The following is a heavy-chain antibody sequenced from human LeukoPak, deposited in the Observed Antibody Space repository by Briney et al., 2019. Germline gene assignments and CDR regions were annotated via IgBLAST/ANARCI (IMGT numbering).Heavy chain of an antibody. V-gene: IGHV3-74*01. Sequence: PGGSLRLSCAASGFKFSSYWMHWVRQAPGKGLVWVSRIKTDGSSTDYADSVKGRFTISRDNAKNSLYLQMNSLRAEDTAVYYCARVRVGVGLFDYWGQGTLVTVSS. J-gene: IGHJ4*02. CDR2: IKTDGSST. D-gene: IGHD1-26*01. CDR3: ARVRVGVGLFDY. CDR1: GFKFSSYW.